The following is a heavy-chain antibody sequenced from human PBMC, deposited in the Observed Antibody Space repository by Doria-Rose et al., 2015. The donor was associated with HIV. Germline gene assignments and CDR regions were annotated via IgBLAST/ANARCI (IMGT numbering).Heavy chain of an antibody. CDR1: GVSLSSPGMG. CDR3: ARIKSSRWYHKYYFDF. J-gene: IGHJ4*02. D-gene: IGHD6-13*01. CDR2: IFSDDER. V-gene: IGHV2-26*01. Sequence: QWGPVLVKPTETLTLTCTVSGVSLSSPGMGVSWIRQPPGKALEWLANIFSDDERSYKPSLKSRLTISRGTSKSQVVLTMTDMDPVDTATYYCARIKSSRWYHKYYFDFWGQGPLVIVSA.